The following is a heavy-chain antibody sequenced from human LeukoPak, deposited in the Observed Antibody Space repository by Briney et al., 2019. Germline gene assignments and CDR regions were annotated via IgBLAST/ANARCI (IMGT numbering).Heavy chain of an antibody. Sequence: PGGSLRLSCAASXFTFSSYSMSWVRQAPGKGLEWVSVISGSGGRTYYADSVKGRFTISRDNSKNTLYVQMNSLRAEDTAVYYCAKDLLAATIDYYFDYWGQGTLVTVSS. CDR2: ISGSGGRT. J-gene: IGHJ4*02. CDR1: XFTFSSYS. D-gene: IGHD5-12*01. CDR3: AKDLLAATIDYYFDY. V-gene: IGHV3-23*01.